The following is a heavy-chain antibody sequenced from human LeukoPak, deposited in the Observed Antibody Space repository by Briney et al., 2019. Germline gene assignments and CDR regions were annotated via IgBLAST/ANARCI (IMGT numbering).Heavy chain of an antibody. CDR3: ARETRDSNWNSVAYLDH. J-gene: IGHJ4*02. CDR2: FIPILNTT. CDR1: GGTFSGNS. D-gene: IGHD1-7*01. V-gene: IGHV1-69*08. Sequence: ASVKVSCKASGGTFSGNSITWVRQAPGQGLEWMGRFIPILNTTNYAQGFQGRVTLTADKSTSTAYMELMSLGSEDTAVYYCARETRDSNWNSVAYLDHWGQGTLVTVSS.